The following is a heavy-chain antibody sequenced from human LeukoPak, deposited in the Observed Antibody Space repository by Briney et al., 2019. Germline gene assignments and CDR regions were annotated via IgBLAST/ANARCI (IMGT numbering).Heavy chain of an antibody. V-gene: IGHV4-30-4*01. J-gene: IGHJ6*03. CDR1: GGSISSGDYY. CDR3: ARSSSRIYYMDV. Sequence: SETLFLTCTVSGGSISSGDYYWSWIRQPPGKGLEWIGYIYYSGSTYYNPSLKSRVTISVDTSKNQFSLKLSSVTAADTAVYYCARSSSRIYYMDVWGKGTTVTVSS. D-gene: IGHD6-6*01. CDR2: IYYSGST.